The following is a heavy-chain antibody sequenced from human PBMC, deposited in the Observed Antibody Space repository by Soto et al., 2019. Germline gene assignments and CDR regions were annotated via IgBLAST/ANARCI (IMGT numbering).Heavy chain of an antibody. CDR2: IYYSGST. CDR3: ARDRSLPYDSSGRYYFDY. Sequence: SETLSLTCTVSGGSVSSGSYYWSWIRQPPGRGLEWIGYIYYSGSTNYNPSLKSRVTISVDTSKNQFSLKLSSVTAADTAVYYCARDRSLPYDSSGRYYFDYWGQGTLVTVSS. V-gene: IGHV4-61*01. J-gene: IGHJ4*02. D-gene: IGHD3-22*01. CDR1: GGSVSSGSYY.